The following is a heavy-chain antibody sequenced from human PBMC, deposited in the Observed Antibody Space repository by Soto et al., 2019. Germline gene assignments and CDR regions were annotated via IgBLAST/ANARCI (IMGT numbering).Heavy chain of an antibody. J-gene: IGHJ6*02. Sequence: SETLSLTCTVSGGSISSGGYYWSWIRQHPGKGLEWIGYIYYSGSTYYNPSLKSRVTISVDTSKNQFSLKLSSVTAADTAVYYCARGTRDYYYGMDVWGQGTTVTVSS. CDR2: IYYSGST. CDR1: GGSISSGGYY. CDR3: ARGTRDYYYGMDV. V-gene: IGHV4-31*03. D-gene: IGHD1-1*01.